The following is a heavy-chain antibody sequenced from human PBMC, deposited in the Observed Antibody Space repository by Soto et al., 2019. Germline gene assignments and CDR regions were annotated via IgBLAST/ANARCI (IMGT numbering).Heavy chain of an antibody. D-gene: IGHD6-19*01. CDR1: GGSIISYY. V-gene: IGHV4-59*08. CDR3: ARLSTYSSGWYYFDY. J-gene: IGHJ4*02. CDR2: IYYSGST. Sequence: SETLSLTCTVSGGSIISYYWSWIRQPPGKGLEWIGYIYYSGSTNYNPSLKSRVTISVDTSKNQFSLKLSSVTAADTAVYYCARLSTYSSGWYYFDYWGQGTLVTVS.